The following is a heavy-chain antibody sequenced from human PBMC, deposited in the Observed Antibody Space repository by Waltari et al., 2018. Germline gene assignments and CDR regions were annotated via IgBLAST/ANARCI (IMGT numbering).Heavy chain of an antibody. CDR3: ASSYNWNYLNWFDP. CDR2: IYYSGST. V-gene: IGHV4-39*01. D-gene: IGHD1-7*01. Sequence: QLQLQESGPGLVKPSETLSLTCTVSGGSISSSSYYWGWIRQPPGKGLEWIGSIYYSGSTYYNPSLKSRVTISGDTSKNQFSLKLSSVTAADTAVYYCASSYNWNYLNWFDPWGQGTLVTVSS. J-gene: IGHJ5*02. CDR1: GGSISSSSYY.